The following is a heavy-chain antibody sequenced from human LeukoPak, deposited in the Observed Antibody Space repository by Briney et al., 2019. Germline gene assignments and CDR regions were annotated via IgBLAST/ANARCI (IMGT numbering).Heavy chain of an antibody. D-gene: IGHD3-10*01. CDR3: ARGGYGSGSYYRPIDY. J-gene: IGHJ4*02. Sequence: GGSLRLSCAASGFTFSSYAMHWVRQAPGKGLEWVAVISYDGSNKYYADSVKGRFTISRDNSKNTLYLQMNSLRAEDTAVYYCARGGYGSGSYYRPIDYRGQGTLVTVSS. CDR1: GFTFSSYA. CDR2: ISYDGSNK. V-gene: IGHV3-30*04.